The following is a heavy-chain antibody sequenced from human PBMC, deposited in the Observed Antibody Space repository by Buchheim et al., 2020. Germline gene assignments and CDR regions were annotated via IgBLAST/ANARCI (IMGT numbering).Heavy chain of an antibody. Sequence: QVQLVQSGSELKKPGASVKVSCKTSGYTFTSYGMNWVRQAPGQGLEWMGWINTKTGNPRYAPGFTGHLVFSLDTSVSTAYLQISSLKAEDTAVYYCARDVVVIATPLFYGMDVWGLGTT. CDR2: INTKTGNP. V-gene: IGHV7-4-1*02. CDR1: GYTFTSYG. D-gene: IGHD2-15*01. CDR3: ARDVVVIATPLFYGMDV. J-gene: IGHJ6*02.